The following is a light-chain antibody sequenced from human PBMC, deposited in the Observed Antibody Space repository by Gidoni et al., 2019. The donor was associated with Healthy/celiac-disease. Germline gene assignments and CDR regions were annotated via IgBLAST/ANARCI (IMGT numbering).Light chain of an antibody. CDR1: QSIRSW. V-gene: IGKV1-5*01. Sequence: DSQMTQSPSTRSASVGDRVTITCRASQSIRSWLAWYQQKPGKAPKLLIYDASSLESGVPSRFSGSGSGTEFTLTISSLQPDDFATYYCQQYNSYSPWTFGQGTKVEIK. J-gene: IGKJ1*01. CDR2: DAS. CDR3: QQYNSYSPWT.